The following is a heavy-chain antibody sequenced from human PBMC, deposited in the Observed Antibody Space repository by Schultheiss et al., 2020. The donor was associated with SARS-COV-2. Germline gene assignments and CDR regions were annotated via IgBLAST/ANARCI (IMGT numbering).Heavy chain of an antibody. J-gene: IGHJ6*02. CDR3: ARGGYSSSWADYYYYGMDV. Sequence: GGSLRLSCAASGFTFSSYGMHWVRQAPGKGLEWVAVISYDGSNKYYADSVKGRFTISRDNSKNTLYLQMNSLRAEDTAVYYCARGGYSSSWADYYYYGMDVWGQGTTVTVSS. CDR2: ISYDGSNK. V-gene: IGHV3-30*12. CDR1: GFTFSSYG. D-gene: IGHD6-13*01.